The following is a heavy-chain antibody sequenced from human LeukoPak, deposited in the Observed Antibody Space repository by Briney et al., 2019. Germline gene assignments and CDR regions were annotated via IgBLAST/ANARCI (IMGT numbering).Heavy chain of an antibody. CDR3: ARVQSAYYYYYGMDV. J-gene: IGHJ6*02. CDR2: IWYDGSNK. Sequence: GGSLRLSCAASGFTFSSYGMHWVRQAPGKGLEWVAVIWYDGSNKYYADSVKGPFTISRDNSKNTLYLQMNSLRAEDTAVYYCARVQSAYYYYYGMDVWGQGTTVTVSS. V-gene: IGHV3-33*01. CDR1: GFTFSSYG.